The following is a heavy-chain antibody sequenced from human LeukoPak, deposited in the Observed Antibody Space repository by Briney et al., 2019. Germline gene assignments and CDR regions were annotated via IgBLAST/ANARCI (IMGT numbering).Heavy chain of an antibody. CDR3: ARGGYYGSGSYVDYYYYYYMDV. J-gene: IGHJ6*03. CDR2: IYYSGST. Sequence: PSETLSLTCTVSGGSISSSSYYWGWIRQPPGKGLEWIGSIYYSGSTYYNPSLKSRVTISVDTSKNQFSLKLSSVTAADTAVYYCARGGYYGSGSYVDYYYYYYMDVWGKGTTVTVSS. V-gene: IGHV4-39*07. CDR1: GGSISSSSYY. D-gene: IGHD3-10*01.